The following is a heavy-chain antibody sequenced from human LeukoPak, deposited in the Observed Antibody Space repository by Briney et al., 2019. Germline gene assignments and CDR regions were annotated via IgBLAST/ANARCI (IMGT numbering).Heavy chain of an antibody. CDR1: GSSFSYDS. J-gene: IGHJ4*02. CDR3: AKQGHYGEYYFDD. V-gene: IGHV3-33*06. CDR2: IWNDGTKK. D-gene: IGHD4-17*01. Sequence: VSGSSFSYDSLQWVRQAPSQGFVGVALIWNDGTKKVYSDPVKGRFTISRDNSKNTLYLEMNSLRAEDTAVYYCAKQGHYGEYYFDDCGQGTLGTVSS.